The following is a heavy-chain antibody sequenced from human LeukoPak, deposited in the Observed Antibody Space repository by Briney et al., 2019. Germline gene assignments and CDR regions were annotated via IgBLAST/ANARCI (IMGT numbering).Heavy chain of an antibody. D-gene: IGHD5-18*01. J-gene: IGHJ4*02. CDR1: GFTFSYSW. CDR3: ARDPGYGAVDY. V-gene: IGHV3-7*03. CDR2: MNGDGSNI. Sequence: GGSLRLSCAASGFTFSYSWMTWVRQAPGKGLEWVANMNGDGSNIYYVDSVRGRFTISRDNAKNSLYLQMSSLRAEDTAVYYCARDPGYGAVDYWGQGTLITVSS.